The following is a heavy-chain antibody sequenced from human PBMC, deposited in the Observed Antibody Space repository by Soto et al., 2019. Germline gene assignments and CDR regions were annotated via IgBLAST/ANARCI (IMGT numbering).Heavy chain of an antibody. V-gene: IGHV3-7*03. Sequence: EVQLVESGGGLVQPGGSLRLSCAASGFTFSSYWMSWVRQAPGKGLEWVANIKQDGSEKYYVDSVKGRFTISRDNAKNSLYLQMNSLRAEDTAVYYCARGMPGDIAVAGPGYYYYGMDVWGQGTTVTVSS. CDR3: ARGMPGDIAVAGPGYYYYGMDV. D-gene: IGHD6-19*01. J-gene: IGHJ6*02. CDR2: IKQDGSEK. CDR1: GFTFSSYW.